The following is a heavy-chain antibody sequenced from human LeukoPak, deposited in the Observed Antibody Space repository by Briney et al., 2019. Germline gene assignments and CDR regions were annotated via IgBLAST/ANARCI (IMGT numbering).Heavy chain of an antibody. Sequence: PGGSLRLSCAASGFTFDDYAMHWVRQAPGKGLEWVSGISWNSGSIGYADSVKGRFTISRDNAKNSLYLQMNSLRAEDTAVYYCARVTGIVVVAATDYWGQGTLVTVSS. CDR3: ARVTGIVVVAATDY. CDR2: ISWNSGSI. V-gene: IGHV3-9*01. D-gene: IGHD2-15*01. J-gene: IGHJ4*02. CDR1: GFTFDDYA.